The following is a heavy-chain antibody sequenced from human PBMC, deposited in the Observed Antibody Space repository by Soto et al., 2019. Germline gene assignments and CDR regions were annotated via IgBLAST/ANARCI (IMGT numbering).Heavy chain of an antibody. CDR1: GFTFSTSW. D-gene: IGHD3-22*01. J-gene: IGHJ4*02. CDR3: ARGDYFDRRFDS. V-gene: IGHV3-7*03. CDR2: IKQDGSEK. Sequence: EVQLVESGGGLVQPGGSLRLSCAASGFTFSTSWMNWVRQAPGKGLEWVADIKQDGSEKYYVDSLKGRFTISRDNAKNSLYLQMNRLRAEDTAVYYCARGDYFDRRFDSWGQGTLVTVSS.